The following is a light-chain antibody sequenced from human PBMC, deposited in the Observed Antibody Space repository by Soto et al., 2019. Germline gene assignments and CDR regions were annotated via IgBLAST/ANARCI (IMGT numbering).Light chain of an antibody. CDR1: QTINNY. Sequence: DIQMTQSPSSLSASVGDRVTITCRASQTINNYLNWYQQKPGKAPKLLIYAASSRQSGVPSRFSGSGSGTDFTLPSSSLQAEDSATYFCQESITAPLTFGGGTKVEVK. CDR3: QESITAPLT. CDR2: AAS. J-gene: IGKJ4*01. V-gene: IGKV1-39*01.